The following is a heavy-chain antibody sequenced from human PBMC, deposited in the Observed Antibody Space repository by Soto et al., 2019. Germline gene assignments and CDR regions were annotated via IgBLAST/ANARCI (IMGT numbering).Heavy chain of an antibody. Sequence: SVKVSCKASGGTFSSYTISWVRHAPGQGLEWMGRIIPILGIANYAQKFQGRVTITADKSTSTAYMELSSLRSEDTAVYYCAREYCRSTRCYRAYSGKSTLVPVSS. CDR3: AREYCRSTRCYRAY. CDR2: IIPILGIA. V-gene: IGHV1-69*02. CDR1: GGTFSSYT. J-gene: IGHJ1*01. D-gene: IGHD2-2*02.